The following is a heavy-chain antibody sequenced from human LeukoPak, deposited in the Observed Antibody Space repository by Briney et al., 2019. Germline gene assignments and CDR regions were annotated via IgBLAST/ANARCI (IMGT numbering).Heavy chain of an antibody. J-gene: IGHJ4*02. Sequence: PGGSLRLSCAASGFTFSNFWMTWVRQAPGKGLEWVGSIKQDGSEKYYVVSVKGRFTFSRDNGKNSVYLQMSSLRADDTAVYYCASQRDGASDYWGQGTLVTVSS. V-gene: IGHV3-7*01. CDR2: IKQDGSEK. CDR3: ASQRDGASDY. CDR1: GFTFSNFW. D-gene: IGHD1-26*01.